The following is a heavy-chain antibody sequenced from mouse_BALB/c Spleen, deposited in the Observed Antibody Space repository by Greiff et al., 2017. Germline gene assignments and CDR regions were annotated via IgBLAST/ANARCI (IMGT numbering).Heavy chain of an antibody. V-gene: IGHV5-9-4*01. CDR1: GFTFSSYA. CDR3: ARPSTMITTHYYAMDY. J-gene: IGHJ4*01. Sequence: EVQLVESGGGLVKPGGSLKLSCAASGFTFSSYAMSWVRQSPEKRLEWVAEISSGGSYTYYPDTVTGRFTISRDNAKNTLYLEMSSLRSEDTAMYYCARPSTMITTHYYAMDYWGQGTSVTVSS. D-gene: IGHD2-4*01. CDR2: ISSGGSYT.